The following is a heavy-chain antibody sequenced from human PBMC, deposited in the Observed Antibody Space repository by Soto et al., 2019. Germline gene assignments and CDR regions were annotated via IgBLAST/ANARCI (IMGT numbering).Heavy chain of an antibody. CDR2: IYYSWST. J-gene: IGHJ4*02. CDR1: GGSISSSSYY. V-gene: IGHV4-39*01. D-gene: IGHD3-16*01. CDR3: TTWGVTLTDKRGVDY. Sequence: QLQLQESGPGLVKPSETLSLTCTVSGGSISSSSYYWGWIRQPPGKGLEWIGSIYYSWSTYYNPSLKSRVTIAVDTSKNQCSLKLSSVTAADTAVYYCTTWGVTLTDKRGVDYWGQGTLVTVSS.